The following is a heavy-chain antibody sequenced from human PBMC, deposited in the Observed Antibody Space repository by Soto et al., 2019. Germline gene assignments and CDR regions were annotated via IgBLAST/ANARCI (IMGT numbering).Heavy chain of an antibody. Sequence: GESLKLSCKGFGYRFSSYWINWVRQMPGKGLEWMGRIDPSDSYINYSPSFQGHVTISVDNSISTAYLQWSSLKDSDTAMYYCARRLGTSWFDPWGQGTLVTVSS. CDR3: ARRLGTSWFDP. J-gene: IGHJ5*02. CDR2: IDPSDSYI. D-gene: IGHD6-13*01. CDR1: GYRFSSYW. V-gene: IGHV5-10-1*01.